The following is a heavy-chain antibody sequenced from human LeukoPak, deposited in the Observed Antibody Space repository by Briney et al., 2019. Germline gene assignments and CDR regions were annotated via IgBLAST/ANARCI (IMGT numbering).Heavy chain of an antibody. CDR1: GCTISTSSYY. CDR2: IYYSGST. J-gene: IGHJ5*02. CDR3: RGSRVGKTSNCFDP. D-gene: IGHD1-26*01. V-gene: IGHV4-39*01. Sequence: SETLSLTCTVSGCTISTSSYYWGWIRQPPGKGLEWIGSIYYSGSTYYNPSLKSRVTISVDTSKNQFSLKLSSVTAADTAVYYCRGSRVGKTSNCFDPWGQGTLVTVSS.